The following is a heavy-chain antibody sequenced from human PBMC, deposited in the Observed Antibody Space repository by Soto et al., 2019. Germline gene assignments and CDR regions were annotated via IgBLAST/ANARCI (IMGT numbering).Heavy chain of an antibody. CDR3: ARREVGAWNYYGMDF. Sequence: PSETLSLTCTVSGGSISSSDYWWGWIRQPPGKGLEWIGKIYHSGSTNYNPSLKSRVIISVDKSKNQFSLKLSSVTAADTAVYYCARREVGAWNYYGMDFWGQGTTVTVSS. CDR1: GGSISSSDYW. J-gene: IGHJ6*02. CDR2: IYHSGST. D-gene: IGHD1-26*01. V-gene: IGHV4-39*07.